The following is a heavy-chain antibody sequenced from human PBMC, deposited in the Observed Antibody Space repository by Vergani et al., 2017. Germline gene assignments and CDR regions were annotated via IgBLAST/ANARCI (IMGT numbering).Heavy chain of an antibody. V-gene: IGHV3-11*05. Sequence: QVQLVESGGGLVKPGGSLRLSCAASGFTFSDYYMSWIRQAPGKGLEWVSYISSSSSYTNYAESVKGRFTISRDNAKNSLYLQMNSLRAEDTAVYYCARGSVVAATEFDYWGQGTLVTVSS. D-gene: IGHD2-15*01. CDR3: ARGSVVAATEFDY. CDR2: ISSSSSYT. J-gene: IGHJ4*02. CDR1: GFTFSDYY.